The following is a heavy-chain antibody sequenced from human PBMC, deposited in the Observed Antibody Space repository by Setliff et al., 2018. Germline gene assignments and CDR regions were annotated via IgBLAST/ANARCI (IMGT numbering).Heavy chain of an antibody. CDR2: IYTSGST. J-gene: IGHJ4*02. CDR1: GGSISSGSYY. CDR3: ASMGATRDY. D-gene: IGHD1-26*01. Sequence: SETLSLTRTVSGGSISSGSYYWSWIRQPAGKGLEWIGRIYTSGSTNYNPSLKSRVTISVDTSKNQFSLRLSSVTAADTAVYYCASMGATRDYWGQGTLVTISS. V-gene: IGHV4-61*02.